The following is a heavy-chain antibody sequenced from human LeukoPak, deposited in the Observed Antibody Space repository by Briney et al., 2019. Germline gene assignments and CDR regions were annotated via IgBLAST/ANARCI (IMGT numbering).Heavy chain of an antibody. CDR2: IYYSGST. Sequence: SETLSLTRTVSGGSISSSSYYWGWIRQPPGKGLEWIGSIYYSGSTYYNPSLKSRVTISVDTSKNQFSLKLSSVTAADTAVYYCARQDRIGYYFDYWGQGTLVTVSS. J-gene: IGHJ4*02. CDR3: ARQDRIGYYFDY. CDR1: GGSISSSSYY. V-gene: IGHV4-39*01. D-gene: IGHD2-15*01.